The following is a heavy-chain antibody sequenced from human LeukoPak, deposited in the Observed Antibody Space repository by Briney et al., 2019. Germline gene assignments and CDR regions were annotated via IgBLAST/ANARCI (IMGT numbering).Heavy chain of an antibody. J-gene: IGHJ4*02. CDR2: ISDDGRNK. CDR1: GFSFSSYG. V-gene: IGHV3-30*18. D-gene: IGHD4-17*01. CDR3: AKRPSDYGDYVTYFDY. Sequence: PGGSLTLSCAASGFSFSSYGRHWVRQAPGKGLEWVGVISDDGRNKNYADSVKGRFTISRDNSKDTLYLQMNSLRDEDTAVYYCAKRPSDYGDYVTYFDYWGQGTLVTVSS.